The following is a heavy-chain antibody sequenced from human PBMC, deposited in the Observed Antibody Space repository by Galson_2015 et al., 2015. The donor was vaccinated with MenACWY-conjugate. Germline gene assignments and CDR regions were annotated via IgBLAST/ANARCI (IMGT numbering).Heavy chain of an antibody. J-gene: IGHJ5*02. V-gene: IGHV1-3*01. CDR1: GYTFTSYA. D-gene: IGHD6-6*01. CDR3: ARGQLVGYHWFDP. Sequence: SVKVSCKASGYTFTSYAMHWVRQAPGQRLEWMGWINAGNGNTKYSQKFQGRVTITRDTSASTAYRELSSLRSEDTAVYYCARGQLVGYHWFDPWGQGTLVTVSS. CDR2: INAGNGNT.